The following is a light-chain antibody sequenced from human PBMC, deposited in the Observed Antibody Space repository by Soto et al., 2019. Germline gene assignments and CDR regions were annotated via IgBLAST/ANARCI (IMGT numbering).Light chain of an antibody. CDR3: MQATHWPPT. CDR1: QRLLHSNGYSY. CDR2: LGS. J-gene: IGKJ1*01. V-gene: IGKV2-28*01. Sequence: DIVMTQSPLSLPVIPGEPFSISCNSSQRLLHSNGYSYLDWYLQKPGQSPQVLMYLGSNRASGVPDRFSGSGSGTDFTLKISRVEAEDVGLYYCMQATHWPPTFGQGTKVDI.